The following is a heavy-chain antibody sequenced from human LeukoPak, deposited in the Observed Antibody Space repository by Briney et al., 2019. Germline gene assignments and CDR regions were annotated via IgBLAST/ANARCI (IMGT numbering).Heavy chain of an antibody. J-gene: IGHJ4*02. V-gene: IGHV3-74*01. CDR1: GFTFSNYW. D-gene: IGHD3-16*01. CDR3: AKIGAGVDY. CDR2: ISGDGSRI. Sequence: GGSLRLSCAASGFTFSNYWMHWVRQHSGKGLVWVSGISGDGSRISYADSVKGRFTISRDNSKSTLNLQMNSLTAEDTAVYYCAKIGAGVDYWGQGALVTVSS.